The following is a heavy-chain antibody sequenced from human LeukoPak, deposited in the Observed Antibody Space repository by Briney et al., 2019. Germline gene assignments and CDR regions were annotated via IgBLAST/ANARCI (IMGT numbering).Heavy chain of an antibody. Sequence: GGSLRLSCAASGFTFSSYAMSWVRQAPGKGLEWVSAISGSGGSTYYADSVKGRFTISRDNSQKTLSLQMTTLRPDDTAVYYCARDATVGAAYLDFWGQGVLVTVSS. D-gene: IGHD2-15*01. CDR1: GFTFSSYA. V-gene: IGHV3-23*01. CDR3: ARDATVGAAYLDF. J-gene: IGHJ4*02. CDR2: ISGSGGST.